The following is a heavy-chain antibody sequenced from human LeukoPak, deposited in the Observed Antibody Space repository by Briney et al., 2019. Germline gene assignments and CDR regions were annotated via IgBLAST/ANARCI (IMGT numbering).Heavy chain of an antibody. Sequence: GGSLRLSCAASVFTFSSYGMSCVRHAPGKGLECGSSIVSGSARSTYYADSVKGRFTISRDNSKNTLYLQMNSLSAEDTAVYYCAKRHSSGWYYLDYWGQGTLVTVSS. CDR3: AKRHSSGWYYLDY. D-gene: IGHD6-19*01. CDR1: VFTFSSYG. CDR2: IVSGSARST. V-gene: IGHV3-23*01. J-gene: IGHJ4*02.